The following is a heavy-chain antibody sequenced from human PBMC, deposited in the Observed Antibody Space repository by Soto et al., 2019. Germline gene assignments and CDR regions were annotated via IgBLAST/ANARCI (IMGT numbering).Heavy chain of an antibody. Sequence: PGGSLRLSCAASGFTVSSNYMSWVRQAPGKGLEWVSVIYSGGSTYYADSVKGRFTISRDNSKNTLYLQMNSLRAEDTAVYYCAILTGTTPAGYYYYYMDVWGKGTTVTVSS. CDR2: IYSGGST. J-gene: IGHJ6*03. D-gene: IGHD1-7*01. CDR3: AILTGTTPAGYYYYYMDV. V-gene: IGHV3-66*04. CDR1: GFTVSSNY.